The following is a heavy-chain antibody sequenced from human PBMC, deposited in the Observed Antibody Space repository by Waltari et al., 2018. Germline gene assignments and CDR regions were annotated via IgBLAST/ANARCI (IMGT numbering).Heavy chain of an antibody. CDR3: AKMRRNLPRDIIDN. V-gene: IGHV3-23*01. J-gene: IGHJ4*02. CDR1: GFTFSNFA. CDR2: TRASSGSK. Sequence: EVQLLESGGGLVQRGGSLRLSCAVSGFTFSNFAMSWVRQTPGKGLEWVAGTRASSGSKDYADSVQGRFTIARDNSKKRVYLQMNSLRAEDTATYYCAKMRRNLPRDIIDNWGQGTQVIIAS.